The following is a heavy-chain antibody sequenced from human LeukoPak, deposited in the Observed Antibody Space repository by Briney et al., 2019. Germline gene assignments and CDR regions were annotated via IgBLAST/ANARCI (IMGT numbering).Heavy chain of an antibody. CDR3: ASLHPGGAAIDAFDI. V-gene: IGHV5-51*01. CDR1: GYSFTSYW. J-gene: IGHJ3*02. Sequence: GESLKISCKGSGYSFTSYWIGWVRQVPGKGLEWMGIIYPGDSDTRYSPSFQGQVTISADKSISTAYLQWSSLKASDTAMYYCASLHPGGAAIDAFDIWGQGTMVTVSS. CDR2: IYPGDSDT. D-gene: IGHD5-18*01.